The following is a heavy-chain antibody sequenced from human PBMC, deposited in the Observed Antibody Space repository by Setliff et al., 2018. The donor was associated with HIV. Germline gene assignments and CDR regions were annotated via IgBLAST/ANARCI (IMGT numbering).Heavy chain of an antibody. CDR1: GFTLSTFS. Sequence: LRLSCAVSGFTLSTFSMSWVRQAPGKGLEWVSAISSKDGSTYYADSVRGRFTISRDNAKNSLYLQMNGLRAEDTAVYYCARVYCSGGSCYSYYYYYYMDVWGKGTTVTVSS. CDR2: ISSKDGST. CDR3: ARVYCSGGSCYSYYYYYYMDV. J-gene: IGHJ6*03. V-gene: IGHV3-23*01. D-gene: IGHD2-15*01.